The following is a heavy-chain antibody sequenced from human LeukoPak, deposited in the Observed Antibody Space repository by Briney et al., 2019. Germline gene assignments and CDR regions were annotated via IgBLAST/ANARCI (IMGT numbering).Heavy chain of an antibody. D-gene: IGHD2-15*01. CDR3: ARSSGYCSGGSCYRDY. J-gene: IGHJ4*02. Sequence: SVKVSCKASGGTFSSYAISWVRQAPGQGLEWMGRIIPILGTANYAQKFQGRVTITADKSTSTAYMELSSLRSEDTAVFYCARSSGYCSGGSCYRDYWGQGTLVTVSS. V-gene: IGHV1-69*04. CDR2: IIPILGTA. CDR1: GGTFSSYA.